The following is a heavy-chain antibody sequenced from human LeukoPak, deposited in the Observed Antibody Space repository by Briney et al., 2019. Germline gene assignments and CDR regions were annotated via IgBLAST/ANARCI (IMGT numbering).Heavy chain of an antibody. CDR1: GFTVSSNY. CDR3: ARVANPGIAAADDAFDI. D-gene: IGHD6-13*01. V-gene: IGHV3-53*01. CDR2: IYSGGST. Sequence: GGSLRLSCAASGFTVSSNYMSWVRQAPGKGLEWVSVIYSGGSTYYADSVKGRFTISRDNSKNTLYLQMNSLRAEDTAVYYCARVANPGIAAADDAFDIWGQGTMVTVSS. J-gene: IGHJ3*02.